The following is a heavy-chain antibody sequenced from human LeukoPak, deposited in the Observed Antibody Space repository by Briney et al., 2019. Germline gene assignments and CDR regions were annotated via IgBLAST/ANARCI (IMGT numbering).Heavy chain of an antibody. CDR1: GYTFTSYD. Sequence: ASVKVSCKASGYTFTSYDINWVRQATGQGLEWMGWMNPNSGNTGYAQKFQGRVTMTRDTSTSTVYMELSSLRSEDTAVYYCARDRGYDSSNYRVWYFDYWGQGTLVTVSS. V-gene: IGHV1-8*01. CDR2: MNPNSGNT. CDR3: ARDRGYDSSNYRVWYFDY. J-gene: IGHJ4*02. D-gene: IGHD3-22*01.